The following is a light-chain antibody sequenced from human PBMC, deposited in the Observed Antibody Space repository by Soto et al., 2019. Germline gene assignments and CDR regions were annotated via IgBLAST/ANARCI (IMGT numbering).Light chain of an antibody. J-gene: IGLJ1*01. V-gene: IGLV2-14*01. Sequence: SALTQPASVSGSPGQSIAISCTGTSSDVGGYNYVSWHQQHPGKAPKVLISVVSNRPSGVSNRFSGSKSGNTASLTISGLQAEDEADYYCSSYRSGGPFVFGSGTKVTVL. CDR2: VVS. CDR1: SSDVGGYNY. CDR3: SSYRSGGPFV.